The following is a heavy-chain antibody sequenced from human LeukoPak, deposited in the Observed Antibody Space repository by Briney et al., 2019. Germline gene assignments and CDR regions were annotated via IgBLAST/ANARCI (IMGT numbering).Heavy chain of an antibody. CDR2: IKQDGSEK. CDR3: ARSIRRRYYYGSGSYHIDY. CDR1: GFTFTSYW. Sequence: GGSLRLSCAASGFTFTSYWMTWVRQAPGKGLEWVANIKQDGSEKYYVDSVKGRFTISRDNAKNSLDLQMNSLRADDTAVCYCARSIRRRYYYGSGSYHIDYWGQGTLVTVSS. J-gene: IGHJ4*02. D-gene: IGHD3-10*01. V-gene: IGHV3-7*01.